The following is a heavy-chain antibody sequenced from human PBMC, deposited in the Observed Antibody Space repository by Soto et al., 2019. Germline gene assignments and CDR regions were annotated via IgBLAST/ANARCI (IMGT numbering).Heavy chain of an antibody. CDR2: SYYSGTP. Sequence: QVQLQESGPGLVKPSETLSLTCTVSGGSVSSSNYYWSWIRQPPGKGLEWIGYSYYSGTPNYNPSVKGGVTIAVDTSKNQCSLELGFVPAADTAVYYCAGAPLLTGQYYFDYWGQGILVTVSS. J-gene: IGHJ4*02. CDR1: GGSVSSSNYY. V-gene: IGHV4-61*01. D-gene: IGHD3-9*01. CDR3: AGAPLLTGQYYFDY.